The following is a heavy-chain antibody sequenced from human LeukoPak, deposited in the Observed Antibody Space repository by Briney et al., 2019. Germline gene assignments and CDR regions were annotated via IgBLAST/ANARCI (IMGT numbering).Heavy chain of an antibody. D-gene: IGHD6-13*01. CDR2: IDHSGNT. J-gene: IGHJ4*02. V-gene: IGHV4-34*01. Sequence: PSETLSLTCAVYGGSFSGYYWSWIRQSPGKGLEWIGEIDHSGNTNYNPSLKGRVTISVDTSKNQFSLKVSSVTAADTAVYYCARDVSSWLDNWGQGTLVTVSS. CDR3: ARDVSSWLDN. CDR1: GGSFSGYY.